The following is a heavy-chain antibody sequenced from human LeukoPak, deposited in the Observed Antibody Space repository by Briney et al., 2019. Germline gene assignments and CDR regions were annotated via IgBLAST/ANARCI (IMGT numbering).Heavy chain of an antibody. CDR2: ISYTGTYI. V-gene: IGHV3-21*04. Sequence: GGSLRLSCAASAFSLNAYNMNWVRQAPGNGLEWVSSISYTGTYIYYADSVKGRFTISRDNAQNSLYLQMNSLRAEDTAIYYCVRDRGTYRPIDYWGQGTLVTVSS. CDR3: VRDRGTYRPIDY. J-gene: IGHJ4*02. D-gene: IGHD1-26*01. CDR1: AFSLNAYN.